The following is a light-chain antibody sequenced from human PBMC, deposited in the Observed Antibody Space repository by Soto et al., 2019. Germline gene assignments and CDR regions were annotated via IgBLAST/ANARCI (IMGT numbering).Light chain of an antibody. J-gene: IGKJ1*01. CDR2: GAS. CDR1: QSVFDN. Sequence: EVVMTQSPGTLSVSPGGRATLSCRASQSVFDNLAWYQQKPGQAPGLLIYGASTRATGIPARFSGSGSGTEFTLTISSLQSEDFAVYYCQQYNDWPRTFGQGTKVEIK. V-gene: IGKV3-15*01. CDR3: QQYNDWPRT.